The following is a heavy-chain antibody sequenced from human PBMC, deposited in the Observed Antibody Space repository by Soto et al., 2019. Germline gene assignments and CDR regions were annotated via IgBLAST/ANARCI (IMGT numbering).Heavy chain of an antibody. CDR3: AKEGIQLWSAFDY. J-gene: IGHJ4*02. D-gene: IGHD5-18*01. V-gene: IGHV3-30*18. CDR2: ISDDGKNE. CDR1: GFTFSSYG. Sequence: PGGSLRLSCAASGFTFSSYGTHWVRQAPGKGLEWVAVISDDGKNEYYADSVKGRFTISRDNSKTTLYLQINTLRPEDTAVYYCAKEGIQLWSAFDYWGQGTLVTVSS.